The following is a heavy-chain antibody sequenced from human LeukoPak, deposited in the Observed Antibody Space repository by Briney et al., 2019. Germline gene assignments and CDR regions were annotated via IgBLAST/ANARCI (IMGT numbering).Heavy chain of an antibody. Sequence: PGGSLTLSCAASGFTFSSYAMHWFRQDPGKGLQWVAVISYHGSNKNYADSVKGRFTISRDNSKNTLYLKMNSLRAEDTAVYYCAREWEYGDCYDYWGQGTLVTVSS. CDR1: GFTFSSYA. CDR2: ISYHGSNK. D-gene: IGHD2-21*02. V-gene: IGHV3-30*04. J-gene: IGHJ4*02. CDR3: AREWEYGDCYDY.